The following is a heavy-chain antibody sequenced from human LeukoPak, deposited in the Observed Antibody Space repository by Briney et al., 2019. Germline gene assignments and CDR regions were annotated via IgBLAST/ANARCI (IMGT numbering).Heavy chain of an antibody. Sequence: SQTLSLTCAISGDSVSSNSAAWNWIRQSPSRGLEWLGRTYYRSKWYNDYAVSVKSRITINPDTSKNQFSLQLNSVTPEDTAVYYCARDQGHYYDSSGYYYAGAFDIWGQGTMVTVSS. CDR2: TYYRSKWYN. V-gene: IGHV6-1*01. D-gene: IGHD3-22*01. CDR1: GDSVSSNSAA. CDR3: ARDQGHYYDSSGYYYAGAFDI. J-gene: IGHJ3*02.